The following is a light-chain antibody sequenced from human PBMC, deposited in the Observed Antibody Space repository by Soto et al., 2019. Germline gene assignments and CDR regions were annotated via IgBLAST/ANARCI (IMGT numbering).Light chain of an antibody. Sequence: QSVVTQPPSASGTPGQRVTISCSGSNSNIGSNAVNWYQQFPGTAPKLLIYSDNQRPSGVPDRFSGSKSGTSASLAISGLQSEDEADYSCGTWDDSLNGWVFGGVTKLTVL. J-gene: IGLJ3*02. CDR1: NSNIGSNA. CDR3: GTWDDSLNGWV. CDR2: SDN. V-gene: IGLV1-44*01.